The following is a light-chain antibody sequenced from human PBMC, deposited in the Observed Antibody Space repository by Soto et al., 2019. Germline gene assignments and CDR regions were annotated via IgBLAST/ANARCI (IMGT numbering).Light chain of an antibody. J-gene: IGKJ1*01. CDR1: QSLTSDY. CDR3: QQSGRP. V-gene: IGKV3-20*01. CDR2: GAS. Sequence: EIVLTQSPGTLSLSPGERATLSCRASQSLTSDYLAWYQQKPGQTPRLLIHGASSRATGIPDRFSGSGSGTYFTLTISRLEPEYSAVYYCQQSGRPFGQGTKVEIK.